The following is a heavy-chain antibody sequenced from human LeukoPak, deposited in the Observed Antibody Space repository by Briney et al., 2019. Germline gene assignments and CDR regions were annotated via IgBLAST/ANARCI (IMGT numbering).Heavy chain of an antibody. CDR2: IKQDGSEK. D-gene: IGHD1-7*01. CDR1: GFTFRGFL. CDR3: ARAGSNWNYVY. Sequence: GGSLRLSCAASGFTFRGFLMSWVRQIPGKGLEWVANIKQDGSEKYYADALRGRFTISRDNTKNSLSPQMNSLIVEDTAVYYCARAGSNWNYVYWGQGTLVTVSS. V-gene: IGHV3-7*01. J-gene: IGHJ4*02.